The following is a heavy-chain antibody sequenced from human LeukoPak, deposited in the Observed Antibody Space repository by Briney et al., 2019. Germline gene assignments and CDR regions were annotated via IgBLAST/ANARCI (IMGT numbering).Heavy chain of an antibody. J-gene: IGHJ5*02. CDR3: AKDRFPGIAAAGSWFDP. Sequence: PGGSLRLSCVASDFTFSNYWMSWVRQAPGKGLEWVGNLKQDGSEIYYLDSVKGRFTISRDNAKNSLYLQMNSLRAEDTALYYCAKDRFPGIAAAGSWFDPWGQGTLVTVSS. D-gene: IGHD6-13*01. V-gene: IGHV3-7*03. CDR2: LKQDGSEI. CDR1: DFTFSNYW.